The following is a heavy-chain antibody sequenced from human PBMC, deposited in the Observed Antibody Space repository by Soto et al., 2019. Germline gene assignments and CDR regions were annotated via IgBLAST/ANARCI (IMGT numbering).Heavy chain of an antibody. J-gene: IGHJ4*02. D-gene: IGHD6-13*01. Sequence: PSETLSLTCTVSGGSISSYYLSWIRQPPGKGLEWIGYIYYSGSTNYNPSLKSRVTISVDTSKNQFSLKLSSVTAADTAVYYCASGQAAAGIPLDYWGQGTLVTVSS. V-gene: IGHV4-59*08. CDR1: GGSISSYY. CDR2: IYYSGST. CDR3: ASGQAAAGIPLDY.